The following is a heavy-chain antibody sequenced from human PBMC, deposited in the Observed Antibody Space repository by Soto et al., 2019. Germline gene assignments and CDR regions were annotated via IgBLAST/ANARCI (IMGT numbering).Heavy chain of an antibody. J-gene: IGHJ4*02. V-gene: IGHV3-73*02. CDR3: TRHNVDS. CDR2: IRSKPNNYAT. CDR1: GFSFTDSA. D-gene: IGHD2-8*01. Sequence: DVQLVASGGGLVQPGGSLKLSCAASGFSFTDSAMHWIRQAPGKGLEWVGRIRSKPNNYATAYAASMEGRFTISRDDSKNMAFLQMSSLKTEDTAVYYCTRHNVDSWGQGTLVTVSS.